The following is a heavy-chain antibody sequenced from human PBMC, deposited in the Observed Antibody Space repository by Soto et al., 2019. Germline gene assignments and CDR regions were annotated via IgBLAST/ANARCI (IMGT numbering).Heavy chain of an antibody. CDR3: AKDPFDSYPNVYYFDY. D-gene: IGHD1-26*01. Sequence: GGSLRLSCAASGFTFSSYAMSWVRQAPGKGLECVSAISGSGGSTYYADSVKGRFTISRDNSKNTLYLQMNSLRAEDTAVYYCAKDPFDSYPNVYYFDYWGQGTLVTVYS. CDR2: ISGSGGST. CDR1: GFTFSSYA. V-gene: IGHV3-23*01. J-gene: IGHJ4*02.